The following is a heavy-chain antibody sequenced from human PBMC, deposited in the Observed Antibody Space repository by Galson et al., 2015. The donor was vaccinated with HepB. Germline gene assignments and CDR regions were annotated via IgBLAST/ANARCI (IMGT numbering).Heavy chain of an antibody. Sequence: SLRLSCAASGFTFSTYSMNWVRQAPGKGLEWVGRIKSKTDGGTTDYAAPVKGRFTISRDDSKNTLYLQMNSLKTEDAAVYYCTTEIPDIVATISDYWGQGTLVTVSS. D-gene: IGHD5-12*01. CDR2: IKSKTDGGTT. CDR1: GFTFSTYS. CDR3: TTEIPDIVATISDY. J-gene: IGHJ4*02. V-gene: IGHV3-15*01.